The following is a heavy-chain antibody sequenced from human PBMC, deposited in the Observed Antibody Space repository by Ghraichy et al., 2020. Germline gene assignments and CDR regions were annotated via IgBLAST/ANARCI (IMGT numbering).Heavy chain of an antibody. CDR1: GFTFSSDA. CDR2: ISGSGGTT. J-gene: IGHJ4*02. D-gene: IGHD2-2*01. CDR3: AKGGLSCGSTSCYDY. V-gene: IGHV3-23*01. Sequence: GGSLRLSCAASGFTFSSDAMSWVRQPPGKGLEWVSSISGSGGTTYYADSVKGRFTISRDNSKNTLYLQMNSLRAEDTVVYYCAKGGLSCGSTSCYDYWGQGSLVTVSS.